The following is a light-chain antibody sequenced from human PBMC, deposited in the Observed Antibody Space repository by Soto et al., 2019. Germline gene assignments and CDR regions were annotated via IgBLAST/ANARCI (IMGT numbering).Light chain of an antibody. CDR2: DAS. J-gene: IGKJ4*01. CDR1: QSISRS. V-gene: IGKV3-11*01. CDR3: QHHYTWPLT. Sequence: EIVLTQSPATLSLSPGEIATLSCRASQSISRSLAWYQQTRGQAPMLLIYDASNRTTGIPVRFSRSGSGTDFNLTISSREHEDFAVYYCQHHYTWPLTFGVATKVEI.